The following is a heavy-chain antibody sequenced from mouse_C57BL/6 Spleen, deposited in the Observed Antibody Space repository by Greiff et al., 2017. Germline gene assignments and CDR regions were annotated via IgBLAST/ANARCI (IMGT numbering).Heavy chain of an antibody. Sequence: VQLQQSGAELMKPGASVKLSCKATGYTFTGYWIEWVKQRPDHGLEWIGEIFPGGGSTNYNDKFKGKATFTAAPSSNTAYMQLSSLTTEDSAIYYCARGGLRQGGFDDWGQGTTLTVSS. D-gene: IGHD2-4*01. CDR2: IFPGGGST. J-gene: IGHJ2*01. V-gene: IGHV1-9*01. CDR1: GYTFTGYW. CDR3: ARGGLRQGGFDD.